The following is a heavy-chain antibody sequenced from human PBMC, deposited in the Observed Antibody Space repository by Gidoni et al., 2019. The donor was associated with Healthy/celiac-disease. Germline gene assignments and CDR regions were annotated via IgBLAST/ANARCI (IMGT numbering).Heavy chain of an antibody. CDR2: ISWNSGSI. D-gene: IGHD6-19*01. V-gene: IGHV3-9*01. J-gene: IGHJ4*02. Sequence: EVQLVESWGGLVQPGRSLRLCCAASGFTFVDCAMHWVRQAPGKGLGWVSGISWNSGSIGYADSVKGRFTISRVNAKNSLYLQMNSLRAKDTALYYCAKGSSSGWDVPYPDYWGQGTLVTVSS. CDR1: GFTFVDCA. CDR3: AKGSSSGWDVPYPDY.